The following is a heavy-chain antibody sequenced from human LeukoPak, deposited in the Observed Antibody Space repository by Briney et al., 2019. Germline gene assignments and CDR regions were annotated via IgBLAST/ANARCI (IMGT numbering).Heavy chain of an antibody. Sequence: PSETLSLTCTVSGGSISSSSYYWGWIRQPAGKGLEWIGRTYTSGSTNYNPSLKSRVTMSVDTSKNQFSLKLSSVTAADTAVYYCARGGGIVLMVYAIGAFDIWGQGTMVTVSS. CDR1: GGSISSSSYY. CDR2: TYTSGST. V-gene: IGHV4-61*02. J-gene: IGHJ3*02. CDR3: ARGGGIVLMVYAIGAFDI. D-gene: IGHD2-8*01.